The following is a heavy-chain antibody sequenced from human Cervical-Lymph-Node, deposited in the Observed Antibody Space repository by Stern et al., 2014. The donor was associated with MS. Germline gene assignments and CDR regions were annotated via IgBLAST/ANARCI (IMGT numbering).Heavy chain of an antibody. J-gene: IGHJ6*02. CDR3: ARDLLCSETGCYGMHV. Sequence: VQLVESGGGVVQPGRSLRLSCAASGFTLSSYGMHWVRQAPGKGLGWVAGIWYDGSHKSFTDSVKGRFTISRDNSKNTLYLQMSILRAEDTAVYYCARDLLCSETGCYGMHVWGQGTTVTVSS. V-gene: IGHV3-33*01. D-gene: IGHD2-15*01. CDR2: IWYDGSHK. CDR1: GFTLSSYG.